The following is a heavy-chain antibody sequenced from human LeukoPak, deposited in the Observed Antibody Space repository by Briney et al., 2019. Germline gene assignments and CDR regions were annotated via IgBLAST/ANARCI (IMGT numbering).Heavy chain of an antibody. Sequence: GGSLRLSCAASGFTVSNNYMSWVRQAPGKELEWVSVIHGGGSTSYADSVKGRFTISRDNSKNTLYLQMNSLRVDDTGVYYCARDRSDGNYYMVVWGKGTTVIVSS. J-gene: IGHJ6*03. V-gene: IGHV3-53*01. CDR3: ARDRSDGNYYMVV. CDR2: IHGGGST. CDR1: GFTVSNNY. D-gene: IGHD5-24*01.